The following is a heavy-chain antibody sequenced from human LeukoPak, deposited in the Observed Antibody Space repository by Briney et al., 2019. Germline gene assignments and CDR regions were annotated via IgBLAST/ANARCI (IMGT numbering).Heavy chain of an antibody. CDR2: IYYSGST. CDR1: GGSISSSSYY. Sequence: SETLSPTGTVSGGSISSSSYYWGWIRQPPGKGLEWIGSIYYSGSTYYNPSLKSRVTISVDTSKNQFSLKLSSVTAADTAVYYCARESLLSDANWFDPWGQGTLVTVSS. V-gene: IGHV4-39*07. J-gene: IGHJ5*02. CDR3: ARESLLSDANWFDP.